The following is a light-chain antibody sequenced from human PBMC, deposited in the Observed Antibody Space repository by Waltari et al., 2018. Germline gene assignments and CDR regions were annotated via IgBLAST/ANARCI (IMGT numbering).Light chain of an antibody. Sequence: SYDLTQPPSVSVSPGQTASITCSGDKLGDNYVCWYQQKPGQSPVLVIHQNTKRPSGIPERFSGSNSGNTATLTISGTQAMDEADYYCQAWDSSTVVFGGGTKLTVL. CDR2: QNT. CDR1: KLGDNY. V-gene: IGLV3-1*01. J-gene: IGLJ2*01. CDR3: QAWDSSTVV.